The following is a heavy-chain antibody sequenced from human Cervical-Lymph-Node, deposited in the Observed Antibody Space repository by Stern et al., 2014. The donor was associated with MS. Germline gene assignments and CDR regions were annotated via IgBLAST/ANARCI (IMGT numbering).Heavy chain of an antibody. J-gene: IGHJ3*02. Sequence: QLQLQESGPGLVKPSQTLSLTCTVSGGAISRGGYYWRWNRKKPGKGLEWIGDIYYSGRTYYNPSLKRRGTQSVDTSKNQFSLKLSSVTAADTAVYYCARERFTDAFDIWGQGTMVTVSS. CDR1: GGAISRGGYY. CDR3: ARERFTDAFDI. CDR2: IYYSGRT. D-gene: IGHD3-10*01. V-gene: IGHV4-31*03.